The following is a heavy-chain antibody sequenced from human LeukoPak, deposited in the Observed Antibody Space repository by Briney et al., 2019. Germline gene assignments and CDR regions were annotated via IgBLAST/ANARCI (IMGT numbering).Heavy chain of an antibody. Sequence: SQTLSLTCAVSGGSISSGSYYWSWIRQPAGKGLEWIGRIYTSGSTNYNPSLKSRVTISVDTSKNQFSLKLSSVTAADTAVYYCARESITMVRGVIRNWFDPWGQGTLVTVSS. CDR3: ARESITMVRGVIRNWFDP. V-gene: IGHV4-61*02. D-gene: IGHD3-10*01. J-gene: IGHJ5*02. CDR1: GGSISSGSYY. CDR2: IYTSGST.